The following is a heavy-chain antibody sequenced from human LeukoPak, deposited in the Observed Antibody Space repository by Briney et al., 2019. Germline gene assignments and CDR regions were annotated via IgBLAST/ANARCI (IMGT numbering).Heavy chain of an antibody. D-gene: IGHD6-19*01. CDR2: IIPILGIA. J-gene: IGHJ6*02. CDR3: ARDSQVYSSGWDVYYYYGMDV. Sequence: ASVKVSCKASGGTFSSYAISWVRQAPGQGLEWMGRIIPILGIANYAQKFQGRVTITADKSTSTAYMELSSLRSEDTAVYYCARDSQVYSSGWDVYYYYGMDVWGQGTTVTVSS. CDR1: GGTFSSYA. V-gene: IGHV1-69*04.